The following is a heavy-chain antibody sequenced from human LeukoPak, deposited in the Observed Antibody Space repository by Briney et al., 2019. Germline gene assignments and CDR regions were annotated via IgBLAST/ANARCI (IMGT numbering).Heavy chain of an antibody. J-gene: IGHJ4*02. Sequence: GASVKVSCKASGYTFTGYYMHWVRQAPGQGLEWMGWINPNSGGTKYAQKFQGRVTMTRDTSISTGYMELSRLRSDDTAMYYCATDVDPYKFDYWGQGTLVTVSS. CDR2: INPNSGGT. V-gene: IGHV1-2*02. CDR3: ATDVDPYKFDY. CDR1: GYTFTGYY. D-gene: IGHD1-1*01.